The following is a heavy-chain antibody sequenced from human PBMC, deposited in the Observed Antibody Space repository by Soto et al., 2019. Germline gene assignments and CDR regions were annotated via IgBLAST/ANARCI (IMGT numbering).Heavy chain of an antibody. CDR1: GYTFTGYY. D-gene: IGHD3-3*01. J-gene: IGHJ6*02. CDR3: AREDPYDSYGMDV. Sequence: GPSVKVSCKASGYTFTGYYMHWVRQAPGQGLEWMGWINPNSGGTNYAQKFQGWVTMTRDTSISTAYMELSRLRSDDTAVYYCAREDPYDSYGMDVWGQGTTVTVSS. CDR2: INPNSGGT. V-gene: IGHV1-2*04.